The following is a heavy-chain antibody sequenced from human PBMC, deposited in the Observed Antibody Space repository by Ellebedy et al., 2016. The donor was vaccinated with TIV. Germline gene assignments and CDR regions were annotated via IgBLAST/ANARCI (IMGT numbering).Heavy chain of an antibody. J-gene: IGHJ4*02. V-gene: IGHV4-59*01. CDR2: IYYSGST. CDR1: GRSISPYY. Sequence: MPSETLSLTCTVSGRSISPYYWSWIRQPPGKGLEWIGYIYYSGSTNYNPPLKSRVTISVDTSKNKFSLKLSSVTAADTAVYYWARDPSGYFDYWGQGTLVTVSS. D-gene: IGHD3-22*01. CDR3: ARDPSGYFDY.